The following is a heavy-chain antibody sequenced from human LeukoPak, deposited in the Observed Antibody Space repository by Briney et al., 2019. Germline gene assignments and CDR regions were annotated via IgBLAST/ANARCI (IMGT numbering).Heavy chain of an antibody. CDR2: ISSTGNTV. D-gene: IGHD2-15*01. J-gene: IGHJ6*04. V-gene: IGHV3-48*03. Sequence: GGSLRLSCAASGLTLSLYEMQWGRQAPGQGLEWVAYISSTGNTVHYAGSVKGRFTISRDNAKNSLYLQMNRLRAEDTAVYYCTKETPQMDVWGKGTTVTVSS. CDR3: TKETPQMDV. CDR1: GLTLSLYE.